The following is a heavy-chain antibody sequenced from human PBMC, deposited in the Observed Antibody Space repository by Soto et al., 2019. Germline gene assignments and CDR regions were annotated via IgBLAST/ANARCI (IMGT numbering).Heavy chain of an antibody. D-gene: IGHD3-22*01. Sequence: QLQLQESGPGLVKPSETLSLTCTVSGGSIGSRNYYWGWIRQPPGKGLEWIGSIYYSGSTYDNPSLKSRVTLSVDTSKNQFSLRLSSVTAADTALYYCARLLFDSRGYYYFDYWGQGTLVTVSS. J-gene: IGHJ4*02. CDR2: IYYSGST. CDR1: GGSIGSRNYY. V-gene: IGHV4-39*01. CDR3: ARLLFDSRGYYYFDY.